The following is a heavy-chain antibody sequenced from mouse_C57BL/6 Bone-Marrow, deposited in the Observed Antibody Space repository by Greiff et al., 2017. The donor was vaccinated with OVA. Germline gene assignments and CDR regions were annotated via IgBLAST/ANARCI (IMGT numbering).Heavy chain of an antibody. D-gene: IGHD2-2*01. Sequence: EVKLMESGGGLVKPGASLKLSCAASGFTFSDYGMHWVRQAPEQGLEWVAYISRGSSTIYYADTFKGRFTISRDNAKNTLFLQMTSLRSEDTAMYYCAVWLRRYFDGWGTGTTVTVAS. J-gene: IGHJ1*03. CDR1: GFTFSDYG. V-gene: IGHV5-17*01. CDR2: ISRGSSTI. CDR3: AVWLRRYFDG.